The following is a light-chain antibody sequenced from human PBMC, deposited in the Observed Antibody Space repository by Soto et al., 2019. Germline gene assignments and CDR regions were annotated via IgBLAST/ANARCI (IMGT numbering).Light chain of an antibody. J-gene: IGKJ4*01. Sequence: EIVMTQSPATLSVSPGEGATLSCRASQSLSSSLAWYQQKPGQAPRLLIYGASTRATGIPARFSGIGSGTEFALTISRLENEDFAVYDCQQYGGSSITFGGGTKVDIK. V-gene: IGKV3-15*01. CDR3: QQYGGSSIT. CDR2: GAS. CDR1: QSLSSS.